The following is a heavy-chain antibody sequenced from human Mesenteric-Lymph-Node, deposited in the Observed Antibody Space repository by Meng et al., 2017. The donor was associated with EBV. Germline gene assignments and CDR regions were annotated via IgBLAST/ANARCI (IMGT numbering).Heavy chain of an antibody. CDR1: GVSISSAYYY. D-gene: IGHD3-22*01. J-gene: IGHJ4*02. V-gene: IGHV4-39*07. CDR2: MYFGGST. Sequence: QRQESGPGLVKPSGTLSLPCSVSGVSISSAYYYWGWIRQTPGKGLEWIGTMYFGGSTNYNPSLESRVTISKDRANNQFSLKLTSVTAADTAVYYCATDSSKGYYYFDYWGRGALVTVSS. CDR3: ATDSSKGYYYFDY.